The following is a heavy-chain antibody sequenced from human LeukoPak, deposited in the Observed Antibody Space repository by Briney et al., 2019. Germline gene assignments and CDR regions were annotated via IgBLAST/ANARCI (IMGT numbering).Heavy chain of an antibody. Sequence: GGSLRLSCAASGFTFNNYAINWVRQAPGKGLEWVSGISGSGGDTYYSESVKGRFTISRDISKNTIYLQMHGLSAEDTAVYYCARDKSISDISGSKFDCWGLGTLVTVSS. J-gene: IGHJ4*02. D-gene: IGHD3-22*01. CDR2: ISGSGGDT. CDR1: GFTFNNYA. CDR3: ARDKSISDISGSKFDC. V-gene: IGHV3-23*01.